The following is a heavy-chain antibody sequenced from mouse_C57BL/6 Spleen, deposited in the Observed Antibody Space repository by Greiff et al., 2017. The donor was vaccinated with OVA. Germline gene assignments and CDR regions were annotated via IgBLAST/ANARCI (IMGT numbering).Heavy chain of an antibody. CDR1: GYSFTDYN. V-gene: IGHV1-39*01. D-gene: IGHD2-3*01. Sequence: VQLQQSGPELVKPGASVKISCKASGYSFTDYNMNWVKQSNGKSLEWIGVINPNYGTTSYNQKFKGKATLTVDQSSSTAYMQLNSLTSEDSAVYYCARGHYDGHHEKGWYFDVWGTGTTVTVSS. CDR3: ARGHYDGHHEKGWYFDV. CDR2: INPNYGTT. J-gene: IGHJ1*03.